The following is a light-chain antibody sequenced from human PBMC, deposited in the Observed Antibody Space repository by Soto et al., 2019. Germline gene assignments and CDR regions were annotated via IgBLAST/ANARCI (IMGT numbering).Light chain of an antibody. CDR3: QQYDSWLWT. V-gene: IGKV3-15*01. CDR2: GAS. J-gene: IGKJ1*01. Sequence: EVLLTQSPATLSVSPGERVTLSCRASQSVSANLAWYQQKPGQAPRFLIYGASTRANGVPARFSGSGSGTEFTVTIRSLEAEDFAVYYCQQYDSWLWTFGQGTKVDIK. CDR1: QSVSAN.